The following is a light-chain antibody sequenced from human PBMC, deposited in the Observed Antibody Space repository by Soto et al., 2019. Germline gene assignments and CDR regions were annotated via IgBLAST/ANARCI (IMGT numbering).Light chain of an antibody. CDR2: LAS. J-gene: IGKJ1*01. CDR3: QQYHSYPLT. Sequence: DIPMTQSPSTLSASVGDRVTITCRASQSIRTWLAWYQQKPGKAPKVLMYLASSLESGVPSRFSGSGFGTEFTLTITSLQPDDFATYYCQQYHSYPLTFGQGTKVEIK. V-gene: IGKV1-5*03. CDR1: QSIRTW.